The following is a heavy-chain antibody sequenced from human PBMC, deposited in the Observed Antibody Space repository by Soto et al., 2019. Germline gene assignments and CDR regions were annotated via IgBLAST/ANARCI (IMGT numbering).Heavy chain of an antibody. J-gene: IGHJ6*02. V-gene: IGHV1-2*04. CDR2: INPNSGGT. Sequence: GASVKVSCKASGYTFTGYYMHWVRQAPGQGLEWMGWINPNSGGTNYAQKFQGWVTMTRDTSISTAYMELSRLRSDDTAVYYCARGGSTSCYAGFCYYYGMDVWGQGTTVTVSS. D-gene: IGHD2-2*01. CDR1: GYTFTGYY. CDR3: ARGGSTSCYAGFCYYYGMDV.